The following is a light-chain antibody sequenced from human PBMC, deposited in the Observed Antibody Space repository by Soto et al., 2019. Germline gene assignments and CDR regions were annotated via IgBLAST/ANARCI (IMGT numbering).Light chain of an antibody. CDR1: QSVSSSY. V-gene: IGKV3-20*01. Sequence: DIVLTQSPGTLSLSPGERATLSCRASQSVSSSYLAWYQRKPGQAPRLLIYGASSRATGIPDRFSGSGSGTDFPLTISRLEPEDFAVYYCQQYGSSPLWTFGQGTKVEIK. J-gene: IGKJ1*01. CDR3: QQYGSSPLWT. CDR2: GAS.